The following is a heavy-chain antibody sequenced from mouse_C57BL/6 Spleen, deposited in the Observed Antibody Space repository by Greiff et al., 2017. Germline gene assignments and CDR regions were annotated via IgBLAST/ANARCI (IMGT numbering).Heavy chain of an antibody. J-gene: IGHJ4*01. V-gene: IGHV1-81*01. CDR3: ARYDDDDDDYAMDY. CDR2: IYPRSGNT. D-gene: IGHD2-4*01. CDR1: GYTFTSYG. Sequence: QVQLQQSGAELARPGASVKLSCKASGYTFTSYGISWVKQRPGQGLEWIGEIYPRSGNTYYNEKFKGKATLTADKSSSTAYMELRSLTSEDSAVYFCARYDDDDDDYAMDYWGEGTSVTVSS.